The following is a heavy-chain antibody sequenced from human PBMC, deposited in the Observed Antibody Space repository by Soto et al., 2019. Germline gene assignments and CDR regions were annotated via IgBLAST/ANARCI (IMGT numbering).Heavy chain of an antibody. Sequence: QVQLVESGGGVVQPGRSLRLSCAASGFIFSNYAMHWVRQAPGRGLEWVSAISFSGSRTVYVDSVKGRFTVSRDNSKNTVYLQMNTVRVEDTAVYFCVRGDREDIAVVVGTRPGDYGMDVWGHGTTVTVSS. J-gene: IGHJ6*02. D-gene: IGHD2-15*01. CDR1: GFIFSNYA. CDR2: ISFSGSRT. CDR3: VRGDREDIAVVVGTRPGDYGMDV. V-gene: IGHV3-30-3*01.